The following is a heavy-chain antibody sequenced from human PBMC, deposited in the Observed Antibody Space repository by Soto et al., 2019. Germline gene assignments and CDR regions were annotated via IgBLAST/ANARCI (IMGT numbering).Heavy chain of an antibody. CDR3: ARWVEVSLDYFDS. V-gene: IGHV4-31*03. CDR2: IYHSGRT. D-gene: IGHD2-15*01. Sequence: PSEXLSLTCTVSGGSISNGYYYWSWVRQNPGKGLEWIGHIYHSGRTYYNPSLKSRVTISVDTSKNQFSLNLSSVTAADTAVYYCARWVEVSLDYFDSWGQGTPVTVSS. CDR1: GGSISNGYYY. J-gene: IGHJ4*02.